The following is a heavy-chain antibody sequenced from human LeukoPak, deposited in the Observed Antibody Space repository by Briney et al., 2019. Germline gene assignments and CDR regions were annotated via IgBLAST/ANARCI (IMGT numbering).Heavy chain of an antibody. CDR1: IDSFSNYH. D-gene: IGHD1-26*01. V-gene: IGHV4-34*01. J-gene: IGHJ5*02. CDR2: VNESGGT. CDR3: ARGQGATVPQVGKNWFDP. Sequence: SETLSLTCAVYIDSFSNYHWNWIRRTPAKGMEWIGEVNESGGTNISPSLRSRVILSVDTSKNQFSLKLISVTVADTAIYYCARGQGATVPQVGKNWFDPWGQGTRVTVSS.